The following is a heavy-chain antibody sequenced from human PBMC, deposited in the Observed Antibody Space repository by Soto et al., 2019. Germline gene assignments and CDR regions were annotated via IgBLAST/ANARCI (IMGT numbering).Heavy chain of an antibody. CDR2: INPSGDNT. J-gene: IGHJ4*02. D-gene: IGHD6-19*01. V-gene: IGHV1-46*03. Sequence: GASVKVSCKASGYTFTSYAMHWVRQAPGQGLEWMGIINPSGDNTTYAQKFQGRVTMTRDTSTSTVYMELSSLRSEDTAVYFCARDGVAGNSYYFDYWGQGSLVTVSS. CDR1: GYTFTSYA. CDR3: ARDGVAGNSYYFDY.